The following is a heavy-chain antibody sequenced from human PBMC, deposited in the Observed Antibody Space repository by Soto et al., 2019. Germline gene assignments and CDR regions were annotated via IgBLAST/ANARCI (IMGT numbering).Heavy chain of an antibody. CDR2: IIPLYGPA. V-gene: IGHV1-69*01. CDR3: ARVTSMGRGVIDNWFDP. J-gene: IGHJ5*02. CDR1: GGTFSSYA. Sequence: QVPLVQSGAEVKKPGSSVTVSCKASGGTFSSYAIHCVRQAPEQGLEWMGGIIPLYGPAKYAQRFQGRVTITPDESTTTVYMELTSLTSQDTAFSSCARVTSMGRGVIDNWFDPWWHGTLVSVAS. D-gene: IGHD3-10*01.